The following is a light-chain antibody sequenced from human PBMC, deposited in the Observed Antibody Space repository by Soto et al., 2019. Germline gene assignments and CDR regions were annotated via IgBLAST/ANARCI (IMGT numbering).Light chain of an antibody. J-gene: IGLJ3*02. CDR2: EVS. CDR3: SSYTSGSTLV. Sequence: QSVLTQSASVSGSPGQSITISCTGSSTDVGGYTYVSWYQQFPGKPPKLMIYEVSNRPSGVSNRFSGSKSGNTASLTISGLQAEDEADYYCSSYTSGSTLVFGGGTKLTVL. V-gene: IGLV2-14*03. CDR1: STDVGGYTY.